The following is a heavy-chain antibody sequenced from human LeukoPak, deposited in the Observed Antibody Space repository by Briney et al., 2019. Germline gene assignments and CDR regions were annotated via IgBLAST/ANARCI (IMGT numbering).Heavy chain of an antibody. Sequence: PSETLSLTCTVSGASISSYYWSWIRQLPGKGLEWIGYIYYSGSTNYNPSLKSRVTISVDTSKNQFSLKLSSVTAADTAVYYCARESRATHFDYWGQGTLVTVSS. CDR3: ARESRATHFDY. CDR2: IYYSGST. J-gene: IGHJ4*02. V-gene: IGHV4-59*01. CDR1: GASISSYY.